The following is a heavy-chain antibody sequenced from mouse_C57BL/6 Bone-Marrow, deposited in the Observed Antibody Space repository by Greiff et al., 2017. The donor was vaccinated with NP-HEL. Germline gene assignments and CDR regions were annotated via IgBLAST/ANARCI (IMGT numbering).Heavy chain of an antibody. V-gene: IGHV5-4*03. CDR1: GFTFSSYA. CDR3: AGPWVLFAY. CDR2: ISDGGCYT. Sequence: EVMLVESGGGLVKPGGSLKLSCAASGFTFSSYAMSLVRQTPEKRLEWVATISDGGCYTSFPDTVKGRFTISRDTAKNNLDLQMSHLKSGDTAMYYCAGPWVLFAYWGQGTLVTVSA. J-gene: IGHJ3*01.